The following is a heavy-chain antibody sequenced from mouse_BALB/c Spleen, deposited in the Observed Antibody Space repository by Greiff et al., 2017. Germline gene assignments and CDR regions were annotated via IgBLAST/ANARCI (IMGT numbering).Heavy chain of an antibody. J-gene: IGHJ4*01. CDR2: IWRGGST. CDR1: GFSLTSYG. CDR3: AKKGWNAMDY. V-gene: IGHV2-5-1*01. D-gene: IGHD1-1*02. Sequence: VKLVESGPSLVQPSQSLSITCTVSGFSLTSYGVHWVRQSPGKGLEWLGVIWRGGSTDYNAAFMSRLSITKDNSKSQVFFKMNSLQADDTAIYYCAKKGWNAMDYWGQGTSVTVSS.